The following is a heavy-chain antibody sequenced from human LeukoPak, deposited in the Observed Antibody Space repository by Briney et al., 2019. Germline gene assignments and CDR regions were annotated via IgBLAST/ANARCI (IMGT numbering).Heavy chain of an antibody. J-gene: IGHJ4*02. Sequence: SETLSLTCTVSGASVNTDYWSWIRQPPGEGLEWIGYTYNSGSTNYNPSLKSRVTISVDTSKNQFSLRLASVTAADTAMYYCARDQGEGRERPFDYWGRGTLVTVSS. CDR3: ARDQGEGRERPFDY. D-gene: IGHD1-26*01. CDR1: GASVNTDY. V-gene: IGHV4-59*02. CDR2: TYNSGST.